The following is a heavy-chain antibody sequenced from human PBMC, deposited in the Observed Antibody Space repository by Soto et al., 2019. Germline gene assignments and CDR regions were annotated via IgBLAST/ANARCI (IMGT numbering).Heavy chain of an antibody. D-gene: IGHD6-19*01. CDR2: ISSSSSYI. CDR3: ASGAVYSSGWYPDYGMDV. J-gene: IGHJ6*02. CDR1: GFTFSSYS. V-gene: IGHV3-21*01. Sequence: GGSLRLSCAASGFTFSSYSMNWVRQAPGKGLEWVSSISSSSSYIYYADSVKGRFTISRDNAKNSLYLQMNSLRAEDTAVYYCASGAVYSSGWYPDYGMDVWGQGTTVTVSS.